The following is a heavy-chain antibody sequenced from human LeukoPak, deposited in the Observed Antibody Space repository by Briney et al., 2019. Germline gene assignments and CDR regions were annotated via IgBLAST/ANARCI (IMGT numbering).Heavy chain of an antibody. V-gene: IGHV3-23*01. Sequence: PGGSLRLSCAASGFTFSSYAMSWVRQAPGKGLEWVSAISGSGGSTYYADSVKGRFTISRDNSKNTLYLQMNSLRAEDTAVYYCAKTTGQQWLPWDYWGQRTLVTVSS. CDR2: ISGSGGST. CDR1: GFTFSSYA. CDR3: AKTTGQQWLPWDY. J-gene: IGHJ4*02. D-gene: IGHD6-19*01.